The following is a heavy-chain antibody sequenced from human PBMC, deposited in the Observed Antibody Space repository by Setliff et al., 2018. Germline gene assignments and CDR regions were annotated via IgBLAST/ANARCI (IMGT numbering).Heavy chain of an antibody. CDR2: IYPGDSDI. CDR3: ARHIAGYADGHYTATYSYYYMDV. J-gene: IGHJ6*03. V-gene: IGHV5-51*01. Sequence: GESLKISCKGSGYTFTQKWIGWVRQMPGKGLEWMGVIYPGDSDIRYGPSFQGQVTISADKSINTAYLQWSSLKASDTATYYCARHIAGYADGHYTATYSYYYMDVWGQGTTVTVSS. D-gene: IGHD4-17*01. CDR1: GYTFTQKW.